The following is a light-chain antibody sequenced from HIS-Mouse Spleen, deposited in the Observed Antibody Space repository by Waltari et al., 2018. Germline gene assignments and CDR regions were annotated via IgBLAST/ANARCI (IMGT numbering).Light chain of an antibody. Sequence: QSALTQPASVSGSPGQSITISCTGTSSDVGGYNYVSWYQQHPGKAPKLMIYDVSNPPAGVSKRFSGSKSGNTASLTISGLQAEDEADYYCSSYTSSSFNVVFGGGTKLTVL. CDR2: DVS. CDR3: SSYTSSSFNVV. V-gene: IGLV2-14*03. CDR1: SSDVGGYNY. J-gene: IGLJ2*01.